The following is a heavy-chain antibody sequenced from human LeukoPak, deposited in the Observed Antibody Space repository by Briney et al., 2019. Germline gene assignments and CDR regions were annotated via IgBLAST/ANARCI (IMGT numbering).Heavy chain of an antibody. Sequence: SETLSLTCAVYGGSFRGYYWSWIRQPAGKGLEWMGQVNHSGSTNYKPSLKSRITISVATYKNQFSLKLSSVTAADTAVYYCARVYCPNAACSEADYWGQGTLVTVSS. D-gene: IGHD2-8*01. CDR1: GGSFRGYY. V-gene: IGHV4-34*01. CDR2: VNHSGST. J-gene: IGHJ4*02. CDR3: ARVYCPNAACSEADY.